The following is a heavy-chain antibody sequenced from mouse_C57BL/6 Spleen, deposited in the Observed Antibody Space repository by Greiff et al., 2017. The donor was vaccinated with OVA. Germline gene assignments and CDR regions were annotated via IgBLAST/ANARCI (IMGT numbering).Heavy chain of an antibody. D-gene: IGHD3-2*01. V-gene: IGHV3-1*01. CDR2: ISYSGST. Sequence: EVQLVESGPGMVKPSQSLSLTCTVTGYSITSGYDWHWIRHFPGNKLEWMGYISYSGSTNYNPSLKSRISITHDTSKNHFFLKLNSVTTEDTATYYCARATAHYYAMDYWGQGTSVTVSS. CDR1: GYSITSGYD. CDR3: ARATAHYYAMDY. J-gene: IGHJ4*01.